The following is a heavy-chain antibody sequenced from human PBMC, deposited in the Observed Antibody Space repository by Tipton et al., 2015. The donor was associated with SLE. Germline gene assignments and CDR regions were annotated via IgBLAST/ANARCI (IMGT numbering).Heavy chain of an antibody. CDR2: ISNSGDTI. CDR1: GFMFISNE. J-gene: IGHJ4*02. D-gene: IGHD3-3*01. CDR3: AREYYDLGPGGIFGVVPDY. V-gene: IGHV3-48*03. Sequence: SLRLSCEASGFMFISNEMNWVRQAPGKGLEWVSYISNSGDTIYYADSVKGRFTISRDNAKNTLYLQMNSLRAEDTAVYYCAREYYDLGPGGIFGVVPDYWGQGTLVTVSS.